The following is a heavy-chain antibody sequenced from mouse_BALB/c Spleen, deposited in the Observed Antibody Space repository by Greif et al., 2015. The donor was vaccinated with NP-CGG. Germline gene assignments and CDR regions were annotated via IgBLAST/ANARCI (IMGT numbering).Heavy chain of an antibody. Sequence: EVKVVESGGDLVKHGGSLKLSCAASGFTFSSYGMSWVRQTPDKRLEWVATISSGGSYTYYPDSVKGRFTISRDNAKNTLYLQMSSLKSEDTAMYYCARHLYGYDRGNAMDYWGQGTSVTVSS. J-gene: IGHJ4*01. CDR1: GFTFSSYG. D-gene: IGHD2-2*01. CDR2: ISSGGSYT. CDR3: ARHLYGYDRGNAMDY. V-gene: IGHV5-6*01.